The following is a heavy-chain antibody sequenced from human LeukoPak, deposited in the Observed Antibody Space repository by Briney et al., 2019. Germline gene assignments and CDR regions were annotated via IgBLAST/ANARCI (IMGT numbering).Heavy chain of an antibody. CDR3: AKDRFLEWLPQYYFDY. V-gene: IGHV3-30*02. CDR1: GFTFSSYG. D-gene: IGHD3-3*01. Sequence: GGSLRLSCAASGFTFSSYGMHWVRQAPGKGLEWVAFIRYDGSNKYYADSVKGRFTISRDNSKNTLYLQMDSLRAEDTAVYYCAKDRFLEWLPQYYFDYWGQGPLVTVSS. CDR2: IRYDGSNK. J-gene: IGHJ4*02.